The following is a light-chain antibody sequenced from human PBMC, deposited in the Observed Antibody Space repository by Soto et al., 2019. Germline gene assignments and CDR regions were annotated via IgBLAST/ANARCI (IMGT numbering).Light chain of an antibody. J-gene: IGKJ4*01. V-gene: IGKV3-11*01. CDR3: QQRSNWLPVT. CDR2: DAS. Sequence: EIVLTQSPATLSLYPGERATLSCRASQSVSSYLAWYQQKPGQAPRLLIYDASNRATGIPARFSGSGSGTDFTLTISSLEPEDFAVYYCQQRSNWLPVTFGGGTKVEIK. CDR1: QSVSSY.